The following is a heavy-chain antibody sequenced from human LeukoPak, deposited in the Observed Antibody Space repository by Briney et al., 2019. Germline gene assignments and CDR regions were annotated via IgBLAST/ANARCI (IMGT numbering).Heavy chain of an antibody. D-gene: IGHD2-2*01. Sequence: KASETLSLTCTVSGGSISSYYWSWIRQPPGKGLEWIGYIYYSGSTNYNPSLKSRVTISVDTSKNQFSLKLSSVTAADTAVYYCARVGGCSSTSCYYYYYYYYMDVWGKGTTVTVSS. CDR1: GGSISSYY. V-gene: IGHV4-59*01. CDR3: ARVGGCSSTSCYYYYYYYYMDV. CDR2: IYYSGST. J-gene: IGHJ6*03.